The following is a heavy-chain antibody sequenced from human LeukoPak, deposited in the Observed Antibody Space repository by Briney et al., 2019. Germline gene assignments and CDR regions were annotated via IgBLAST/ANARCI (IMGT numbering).Heavy chain of an antibody. CDR1: GFTVSSNY. V-gene: IGHV3-53*01. CDR2: IYSGGST. CDR3: ARSPSPAWIQLWLGLMMDY. D-gene: IGHD5-18*01. Sequence: PGGSLRLSCAASGFTVSSNYMSWVRQAPGKGLEWVSVIYSGGSTYYTDSVKGRFTISRDTSKNTLYLQMNSLRAEDTAVYYCARSPSPAWIQLWLGLMMDYWGQGTLVTVSS. J-gene: IGHJ4*02.